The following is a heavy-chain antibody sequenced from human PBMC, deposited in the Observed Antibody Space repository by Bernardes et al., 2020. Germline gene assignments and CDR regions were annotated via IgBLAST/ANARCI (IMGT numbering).Heavy chain of an antibody. V-gene: IGHV4-34*01. D-gene: IGHD2-2*01. CDR3: ARGVYCSSTSCRYYYYYYGMDV. CDR2: INHSGST. Sequence: SETLSLTCAVYGGSFSGYYWSWIRQPPGKGLEWIGEINHSGSTNYNPSLKSRVTISVDTSKNQFSLKLSSVTAADTAVYYCARGVYCSSTSCRYYYYYYGMDVWGQGTTVTVSS. J-gene: IGHJ6*02. CDR1: GGSFSGYY.